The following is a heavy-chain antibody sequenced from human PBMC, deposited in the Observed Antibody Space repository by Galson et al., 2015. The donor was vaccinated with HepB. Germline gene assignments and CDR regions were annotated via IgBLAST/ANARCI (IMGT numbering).Heavy chain of an antibody. D-gene: IGHD5-18*01. Sequence: SLRLSCAASGFTFSTYWMTWVRQVPGKGLEWVANIKPDGSDKYYVDSVKGRFTISRDNAKNSMYLQMNSLRAEDTAVYYCAREEIQLWLHIDYWGQGTPVTVSS. J-gene: IGHJ4*02. CDR1: GFTFSTYW. CDR2: IKPDGSDK. CDR3: AREEIQLWLHIDY. V-gene: IGHV3-7*01.